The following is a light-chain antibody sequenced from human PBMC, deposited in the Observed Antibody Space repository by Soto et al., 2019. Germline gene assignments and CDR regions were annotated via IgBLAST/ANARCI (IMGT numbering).Light chain of an antibody. J-gene: IGLJ1*01. CDR2: EGT. CDR3: CSYVGASIYV. CDR1: SQGISSY. Sequence: FLSASVGDRVTISCRASQGISSYLAWYQHKPGKAPNLLIYEGTKRPSGVSNRFSGSTSGSTASLTISGLQTEDEADYYCCSYVGASIYVFGTGTKVTVL. V-gene: IGLV2-23*01.